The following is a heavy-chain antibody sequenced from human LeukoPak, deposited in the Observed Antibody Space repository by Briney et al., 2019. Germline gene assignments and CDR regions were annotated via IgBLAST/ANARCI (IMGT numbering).Heavy chain of an antibody. V-gene: IGHV1-18*01. D-gene: IGHD2-2*01. CDR1: GYTFTSYG. Sequence: ASVKVSCKASGYTFTSYGISWVRQAPGQGLEWMGWISAYNGNTNYAQKLQGRVTMTTDTSTSTAYMELRSLRSDDTAVYYCARDPGLVVPASKYYYYYGMDVWGQGTTVTVSS. CDR2: ISAYNGNT. J-gene: IGHJ6*02. CDR3: ARDPGLVVPASKYYYYYGMDV.